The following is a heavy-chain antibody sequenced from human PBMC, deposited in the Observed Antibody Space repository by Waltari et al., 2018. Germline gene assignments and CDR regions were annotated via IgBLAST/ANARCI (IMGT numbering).Heavy chain of an antibody. Sequence: QLFASGGGLVQTGGSLRLSCEGSGFNFQTFAMSWVRQAPGKGLEWVSAIGGSSGTTFYIGSVKGRYTISRDNSKNTLYLQMNSLRAEDTAVYYCAKNKGFNWNYVLDYWGQGTLVTVSS. CDR3: AKNKGFNWNYVLDY. CDR1: GFNFQTFA. J-gene: IGHJ4*02. D-gene: IGHD1-7*01. CDR2: IGGSSGTT. V-gene: IGHV3-23*01.